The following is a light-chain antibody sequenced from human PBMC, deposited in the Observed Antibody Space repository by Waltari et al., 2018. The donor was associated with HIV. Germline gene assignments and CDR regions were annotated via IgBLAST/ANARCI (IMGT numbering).Light chain of an antibody. J-gene: IGLJ2*01. V-gene: IGLV1-44*01. CDR3: STWDDRLNGVV. CDR1: TPNTGRSI. CDR2: ADA. Sequence: QSVLTQPPSASGTPGQRVIISCSGSTPNTGRSIVTCYQQFSRAAPKLLIYADAQRPSGVPDRFSGSKSGTSASLVISGLQSEDEADYYCSTWDDRLNGVVFGGGTRLTVV.